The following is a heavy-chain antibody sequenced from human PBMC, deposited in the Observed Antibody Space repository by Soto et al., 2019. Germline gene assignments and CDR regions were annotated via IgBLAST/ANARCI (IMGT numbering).Heavy chain of an antibody. CDR3: TQVYGSGSWGWYFHS. J-gene: IGHJ4*02. V-gene: IGHV2-5*02. CDR2: GFWDGGE. Sequence: QITLRASGPSLVKPTETLTLTCTFSGFSLTTTGVGVGWIRQPPGKALEWLAVGFWDGGERYSPSLKSRVTITKDTSKDQVVFTMTNMDPADTATYYCTQVYGSGSWGWYFHSWGQGTLVTVSS. D-gene: IGHD1-26*01. CDR1: GFSLTTTGVG.